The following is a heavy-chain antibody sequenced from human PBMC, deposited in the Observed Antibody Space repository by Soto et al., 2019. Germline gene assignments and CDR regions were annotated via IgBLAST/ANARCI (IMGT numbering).Heavy chain of an antibody. CDR2: IYYSGST. D-gene: IGHD6-13*01. V-gene: IGHV4-31*03. CDR3: AREGIAAEGLSKRRKSGPKFDY. J-gene: IGHJ4*02. CDR1: GGSISTGGYY. Sequence: LSLTCTVSGGSISTGGYYWSWIRQHPGTGLEWIGYIYYSGSTYYNPSLKSRVTISVDTSKNQFSLKLSSVTAADTAVYYCAREGIAAEGLSKRRKSGPKFDYWGQGTLVTVSS.